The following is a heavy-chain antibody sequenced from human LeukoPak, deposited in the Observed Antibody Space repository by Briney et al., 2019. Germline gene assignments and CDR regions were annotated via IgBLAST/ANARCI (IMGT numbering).Heavy chain of an antibody. Sequence: GGSLRLSCAVSGFTFTGAWLRWVRQAPGKGLEWVGRIKSKTDGETRDYAAPVKGRFTISRDDSKNTLYLHMNSLKIEDTGLYYCAIDDPHWSHWGQGTLVTVSS. CDR3: AIDDPHWSH. J-gene: IGHJ1*01. CDR2: IKSKTDGETR. CDR1: GFTFTGAW. V-gene: IGHV3-15*01.